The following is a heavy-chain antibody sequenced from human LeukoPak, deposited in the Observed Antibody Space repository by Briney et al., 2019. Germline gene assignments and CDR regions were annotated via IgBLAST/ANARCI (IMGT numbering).Heavy chain of an antibody. D-gene: IGHD5-18*01. CDR2: IKQDGSEK. J-gene: IGHJ4*02. CDR3: ARVSYSYGLY. Sequence: GSLRLSCAASGFTVSSNYMSWVRQAPGKGLEWVANIKQDGSEKYYVDSVKGRFTISRDNAKNSLYLQMNSLRAEDTAVYYCARVSYSYGLYWGQGTLVTVSS. CDR1: GFTVSSNY. V-gene: IGHV3-7*04.